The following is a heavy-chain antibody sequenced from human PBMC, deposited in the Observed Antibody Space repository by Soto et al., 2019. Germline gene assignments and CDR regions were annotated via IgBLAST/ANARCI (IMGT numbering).Heavy chain of an antibody. V-gene: IGHV2-5*02. CDR3: AHRPRGFSYYFDY. D-gene: IGHD3-10*01. Sequence: QITLKESGPTLVKPTQTLTLTCTFSGFSLTTRGVGVGWIRQPPGKALEWLALIYWDDDEGYSPSLKSRPTXTXDNXKNQVVLTMTNMDTVATATYYCAHRPRGFSYYFDYWGQGTLVTVSS. J-gene: IGHJ4*02. CDR2: IYWDDDE. CDR1: GFSLTTRGVG.